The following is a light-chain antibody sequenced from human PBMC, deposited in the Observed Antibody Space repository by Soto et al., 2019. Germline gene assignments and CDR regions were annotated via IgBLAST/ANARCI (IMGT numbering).Light chain of an antibody. J-gene: IGKJ4*01. V-gene: IGKV2-28*01. CDR2: LAS. CDR1: ARHLHKNGYHY. Sequence: IVMTQSPLEIAVSSGRAPSSVCMSSARHLHKNGYHYVDWYMQKPGQSPQLLIDLASNRATGVPARFSGRWSGTEATRTSSSLQSEDFAVYSGQQYNSWPLTFGRRTKVEI. CDR3: QQYNSWPLT.